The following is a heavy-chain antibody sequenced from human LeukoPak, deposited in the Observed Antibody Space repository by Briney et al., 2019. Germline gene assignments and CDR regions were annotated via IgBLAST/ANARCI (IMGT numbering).Heavy chain of an antibody. Sequence: SETLSLNCTGSGGSISSYYWSWIRQPPGQGLEWIGYIYYSGSTNYNPSLKSRVTISVDTSKNQFSLKLSSVTAADTAVYYCARMSAVKQRKYYFDYWGQGTLVTVSS. CDR1: GGSISSYY. D-gene: IGHD6-19*01. CDR3: ARMSAVKQRKYYFDY. V-gene: IGHV4-59*08. CDR2: IYYSGST. J-gene: IGHJ4*02.